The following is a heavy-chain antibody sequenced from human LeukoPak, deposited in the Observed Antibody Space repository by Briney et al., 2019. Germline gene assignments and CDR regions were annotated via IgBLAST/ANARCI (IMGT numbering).Heavy chain of an antibody. CDR3: AKDNSRLGYYGMDV. J-gene: IGHJ6*02. D-gene: IGHD2-15*01. V-gene: IGHV3-9*01. Sequence: GGSLRLSCAASGFTFDDYAMHWVRQAPGKGLEGVSSISWNSDSIGYADSVKGRFTISRDNAKNSLYLQMNSLRAEDTALYYCAKDNSRLGYYGMDVWGQGTTVTVSS. CDR1: GFTFDDYA. CDR2: ISWNSDSI.